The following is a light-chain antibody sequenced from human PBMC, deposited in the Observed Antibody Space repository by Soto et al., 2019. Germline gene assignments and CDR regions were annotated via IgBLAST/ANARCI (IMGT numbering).Light chain of an antibody. CDR1: SIDVGGYDY. CDR3: SSNTSGSTRV. CDR2: EVT. J-gene: IGLJ1*01. Sequence: QSVLTQPASVSGSPGPSIAIACTGTSIDVGGYDYVSWYQQQPDKAPKLMIYEVTKRPSGVSNRFSGSKSGNTASLTISGLQSEDEADYYCSSNTSGSTRVFGTGTKVTVL. V-gene: IGLV2-14*01.